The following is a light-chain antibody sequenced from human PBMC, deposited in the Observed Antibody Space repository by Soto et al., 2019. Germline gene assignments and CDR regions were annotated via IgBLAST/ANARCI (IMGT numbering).Light chain of an antibody. V-gene: IGLV2-14*01. CDR1: SSDVGFYKY. CDR3: SSYTSSSTLVV. J-gene: IGLJ2*01. CDR2: NVS. Sequence: QSALTQPASVSGSPGQSITISCNGTSSDVGFYKYVSWYQQHPGKAPTLMIYNVSNRPSGVSHRFSGSKSANTASLTISGLQAEDEADYYCSSYTSSSTLVVFGGGTKLTVL.